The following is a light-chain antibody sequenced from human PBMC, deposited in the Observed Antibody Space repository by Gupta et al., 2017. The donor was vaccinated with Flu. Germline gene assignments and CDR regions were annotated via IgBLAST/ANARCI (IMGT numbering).Light chain of an antibody. CDR1: SNDVAAYDR. J-gene: IGLJ2*01. V-gene: IGLV2-18*02. CDR3: ASYTTANTLV. Sequence: TSNDVAAYDRVSWYQQDPGTAPKLMIYEVTNRPSGVPDRFSGSKSGNTASLTISALQAEDEADYFCASYTTANTLVFGGGTKLTLL. CDR2: EVT.